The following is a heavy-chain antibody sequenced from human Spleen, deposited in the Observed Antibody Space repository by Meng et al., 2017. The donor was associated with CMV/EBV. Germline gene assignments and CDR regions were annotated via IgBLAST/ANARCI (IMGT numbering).Heavy chain of an antibody. CDR2: IYYSGSS. Sequence: CSVSVGSVNSPNYYWTWIRQPPGKGLEWIGYIYYSGSSRYNPSLNNRLTISMDKSKNQFSLNLYSLTAADTALYYCARQWADPSFDYWGLGALVTVSS. CDR3: ARQWADPSFDY. CDR1: VGSVNSPNYY. V-gene: IGHV4-61*01. D-gene: IGHD1-26*01. J-gene: IGHJ4*02.